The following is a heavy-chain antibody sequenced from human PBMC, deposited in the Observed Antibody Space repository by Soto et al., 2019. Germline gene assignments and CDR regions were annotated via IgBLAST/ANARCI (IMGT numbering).Heavy chain of an antibody. J-gene: IGHJ4*02. V-gene: IGHV4-30-2*05. CDR2: IYYSGST. CDR3: ARVPVVVATIYLDY. CDR1: GGSISSGGYS. D-gene: IGHD2-15*01. Sequence: PSETLSLTCAVSGGSISSGGYSWSWIRQPPGKGLEWIGNIYYSGSTYYNPSLKSRVTISIDTSKNQFSLKLSSVTAADTAVYYCARVPVVVATIYLDYWGQGTLVTVSS.